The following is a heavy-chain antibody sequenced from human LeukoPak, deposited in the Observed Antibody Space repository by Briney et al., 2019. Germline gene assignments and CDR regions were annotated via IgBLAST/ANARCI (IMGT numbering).Heavy chain of an antibody. CDR1: GFTFSSYA. V-gene: IGHV3-23*01. J-gene: IGHJ4*02. CDR3: ATNPHYYDSSGPFH. D-gene: IGHD3-22*01. CDR2: ISGSGGST. Sequence: GGSLRLSCAAPGFTFSSYAVSWVRQAPGKGLEWVSAISGSGGSTYYADSVKGRFTISRDNSKNTLYLQMNSLRAEDTAVYYCATNPHYYDSSGPFHWGQGTLVTVSS.